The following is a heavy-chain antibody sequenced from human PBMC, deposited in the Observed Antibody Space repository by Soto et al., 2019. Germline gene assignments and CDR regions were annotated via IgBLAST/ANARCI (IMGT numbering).Heavy chain of an antibody. CDR3: ARGQYVKIVAFDY. D-gene: IGHD2-21*01. CDR2: TTVYSGNT. V-gene: IGHV1-18*01. J-gene: IGHJ4*02. CDR1: GYTFTNFG. Sequence: QVQLVQSGAEVKKPGASVKVSCKASGYTFTNFGFAWVRQAPGQGLEWMGWTTVYSGNTNYAQKFQGRVTMTTDTSTRTAYMELRSLRSDDTAVYYCARGQYVKIVAFDYWGQGTLVTVSS.